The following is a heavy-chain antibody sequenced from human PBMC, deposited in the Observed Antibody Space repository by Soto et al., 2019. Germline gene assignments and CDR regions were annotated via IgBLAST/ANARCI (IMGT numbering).Heavy chain of an antibody. CDR3: ARGFYYDSTYYSLYYFDS. CDR2: IYYSGST. Sequence: SETLSLTCTVSGGSISSSGYYWGWIRQPPGKGLEWIGTIYYSGSTYYNPSLKSRVTISVGTSKNQFSLKLSSVTAADTAVYYCARGFYYDSTYYSLYYFDSWGQGALVTSPQ. V-gene: IGHV4-39*01. CDR1: GGSISSSGYY. J-gene: IGHJ4*02. D-gene: IGHD3-22*01.